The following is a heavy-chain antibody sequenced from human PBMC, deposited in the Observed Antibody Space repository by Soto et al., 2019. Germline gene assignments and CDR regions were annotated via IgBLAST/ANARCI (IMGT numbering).Heavy chain of an antibody. J-gene: IGHJ6*02. CDR2: IYYSGST. CDR1: GGSISSYY. V-gene: IGHV4-59*08. CDR3: ARHSGYSLQDYYGMDV. D-gene: IGHD5-18*01. Sequence: SETLSLTCTVSGGSISSYYWSWSLQPPWKGLEWIGYIYYSGSTNYNPSLKSRVTISVDTSKNQFSLKLSSVTAADTAVYYCARHSGYSLQDYYGMDVWGQGTTVTVSS.